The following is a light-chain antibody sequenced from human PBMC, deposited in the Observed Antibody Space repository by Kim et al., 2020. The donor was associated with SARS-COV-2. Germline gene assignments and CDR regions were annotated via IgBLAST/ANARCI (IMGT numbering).Light chain of an antibody. CDR1: QNVRKF. Sequence: IQLTQSPSTLSASVGDRVTISCQASQNVRKFLNWYQQKPGKAPNLLIYDASSLHTGVPSRFSGSGSGTDFTFTITSLQPEDIATYYCQHYDSLPISFVQGTRLEIK. V-gene: IGKV1-33*01. CDR3: QHYDSLPIS. CDR2: DAS. J-gene: IGKJ5*01.